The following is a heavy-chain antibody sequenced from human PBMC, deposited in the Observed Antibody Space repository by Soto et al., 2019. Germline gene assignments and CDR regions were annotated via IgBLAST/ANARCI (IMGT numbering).Heavy chain of an antibody. CDR1: GYTFTSYA. CDR2: INAGNGNT. V-gene: IGHV1-3*01. Sequence: QVQLVQSGAEVKKPGASVKVSCKASGYTFTSYAMHWVRQAPGQRLEWMGWINAGNGNTKYSQKFQGRVTSTRDTSASTAYMELSSLRSEDPAVYYCARGPGGPDGPGDYWGQGTLVTVSS. CDR3: ARGPGGPDGPGDY. J-gene: IGHJ4*02. D-gene: IGHD2-15*01.